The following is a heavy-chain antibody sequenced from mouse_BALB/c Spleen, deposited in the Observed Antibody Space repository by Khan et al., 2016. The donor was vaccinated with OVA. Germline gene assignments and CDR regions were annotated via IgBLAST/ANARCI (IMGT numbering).Heavy chain of an antibody. CDR2: INPTSGYT. V-gene: IGHV1-7*01. CDR3: ARDRIDY. J-gene: IGHJ2*01. Sequence: QVQLKQSGAELAKPGASVKMSYKASGYTFTTYWMHWVKQRPGQGLEWIGYINPTSGYTDYNQKFKDKATLTADKSSNTAYMQLSSLTSDDSAVYYCARDRIDYWGQGTTLTVSS. CDR1: GYTFTTYW.